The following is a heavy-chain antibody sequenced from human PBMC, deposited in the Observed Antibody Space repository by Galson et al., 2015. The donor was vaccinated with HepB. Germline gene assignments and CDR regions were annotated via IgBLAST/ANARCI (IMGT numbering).Heavy chain of an antibody. Sequence: SLRLSCAASGFTFSAYALHWVRQAPGRGLEWVAGISNDGSSKYYADSVKGRFTISRANSRNTIYLHMNSLRVEDTAIYYCAREEYGGGWYGSVMGNWFDPWGQGTLVTVPS. D-gene: IGHD6-19*01. CDR1: GFTFSAYA. J-gene: IGHJ5*02. CDR2: ISNDGSSK. CDR3: AREEYGGGWYGSVMGNWFDP. V-gene: IGHV3-30*04.